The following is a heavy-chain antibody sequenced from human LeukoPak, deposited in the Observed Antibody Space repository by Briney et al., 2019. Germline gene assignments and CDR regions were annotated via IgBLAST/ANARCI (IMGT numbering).Heavy chain of an antibody. CDR2: IIPSFGIA. D-gene: IGHD2-2*01. CDR3: ARLYCSSPSCFAY. V-gene: IGHV1-69*17. CDR1: VGTVTSYA. Sequence: SVRVSCKAAVGTVTSYAMRGVRQAGGEGLEGRGGIIPSFGIANDAQKFQGRVTINSDKSTSIAYMELSSLRSEDTAVYYCARLYCSSPSCFAYWGQGPLVPVSS. J-gene: IGHJ4*02.